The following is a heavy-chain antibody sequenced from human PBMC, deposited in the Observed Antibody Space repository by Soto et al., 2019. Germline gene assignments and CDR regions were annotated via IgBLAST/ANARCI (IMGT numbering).Heavy chain of an antibody. J-gene: IGHJ4*02. CDR2: INAGNGNT. CDR3: AKDSVGYGSGSYFALSFDY. Sequence: QVQLVQSGAEVKKPGASVKVSGKASGYTFTSYAMHWVRQAPGQRLEWMGWINAGNGNTKYSQTFQGRVTITSDTSAGTAYMELSRLGSEVTAVYYCAKDSVGYGSGSYFALSFDYWGQGTLVTVFS. V-gene: IGHV1-3*01. D-gene: IGHD3-10*01. CDR1: GYTFTSYA.